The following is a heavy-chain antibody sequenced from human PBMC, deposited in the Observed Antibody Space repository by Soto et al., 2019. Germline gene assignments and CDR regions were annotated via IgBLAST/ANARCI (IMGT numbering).Heavy chain of an antibody. V-gene: IGHV4-31*03. D-gene: IGHD4-17*01. CDR2: IYYSGST. CDR3: ARTHLYGDYGYYFDY. J-gene: IGHJ4*02. CDR1: GGSISSGGYY. Sequence: SETLSLTCTVSGGSISSGGYYWSWIRQHPGKGLEWIGYIYYSGSTYYNPSLKSRVTISVDTSKNQFSLKLSSVTAADTAVYYCARTHLYGDYGYYFDYCGQGNLVTVYS.